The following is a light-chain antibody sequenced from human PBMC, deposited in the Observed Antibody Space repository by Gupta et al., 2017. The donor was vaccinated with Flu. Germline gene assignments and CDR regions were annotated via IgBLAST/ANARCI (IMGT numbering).Light chain of an antibody. CDR1: SSNIGSNT. V-gene: IGLV1-44*01. J-gene: IGLJ2*01. CDR2: SNN. CDR3: AAWDDSRNGVV. Sequence: SVLPQPPSASGTPGQRVTISCSGSSSNIGSNTVNWYQPLPGTAPKLLIYSNNQRPSGVPDRFSGSKSGTSASLAISGLQAEDEADYYCAAWDDSRNGVVFGGGTKLTVL.